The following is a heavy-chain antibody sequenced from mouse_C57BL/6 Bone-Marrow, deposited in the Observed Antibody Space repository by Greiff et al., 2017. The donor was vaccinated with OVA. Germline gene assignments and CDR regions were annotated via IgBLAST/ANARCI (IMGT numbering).Heavy chain of an antibody. CDR3: TQGKTAQAQTFAY. CDR1: GYTFTDYE. Sequence: VQLQQSGAELVRPGASVTLSCKASGYTFTDYEMHWVKQTPVHGLEWIGAIDPETGGTAYNQKFKGKAILTADKSSSTAYMELRSLISEDSAVYYCTQGKTAQAQTFAYWGQGTLVTVSA. V-gene: IGHV1-15*01. CDR2: IDPETGGT. D-gene: IGHD3-2*02. J-gene: IGHJ3*01.